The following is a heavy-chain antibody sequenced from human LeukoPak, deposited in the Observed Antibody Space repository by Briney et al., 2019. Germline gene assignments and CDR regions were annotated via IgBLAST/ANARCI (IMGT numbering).Heavy chain of an antibody. CDR1: GFIFSSYA. J-gene: IGHJ4*02. CDR2: IAKDGSSK. D-gene: IGHD4-23*01. V-gene: IGHV3-30*04. Sequence: PGTSLRLSCAASGFIFSSYAMHWVRQAPGKGLEWVAAIAKDGSSKYYADSVKGRFTISGDNSKNTLYLRMNSLRPEDTAVYYCGRGDGGNCDHWGQGTLVTVPS. CDR3: GRGDGGNCDH.